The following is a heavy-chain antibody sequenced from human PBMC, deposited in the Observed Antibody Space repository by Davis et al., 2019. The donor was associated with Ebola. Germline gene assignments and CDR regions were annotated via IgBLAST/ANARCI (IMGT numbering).Heavy chain of an antibody. CDR1: GFTISTYW. Sequence: GGSLRLSCAASGFTISTYWMNWVRQVPGKGLEWVANIKQDGSERYYVDSVRGRFTISRDNAKNSLYLQMNSLRVDDTAVYYCVGEIRSLRSSWGQGTLVTVSS. J-gene: IGHJ5*02. D-gene: IGHD1-26*01. CDR2: IKQDGSER. CDR3: VGEIRSLRSS. V-gene: IGHV3-7*01.